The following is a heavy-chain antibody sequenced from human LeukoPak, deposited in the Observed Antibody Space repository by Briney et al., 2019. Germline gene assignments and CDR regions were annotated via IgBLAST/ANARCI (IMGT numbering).Heavy chain of an antibody. Sequence: GGSLRLSCAASRFTFGGYGMSWLRQAPGKGLEWVSSISGSGGSTHYVDSVKGRFTISRDNSKNALFLQMNSLRAEDTAVYYCAKDRDEGFGELLPVVFDYWGQGTRVTVSS. J-gene: IGHJ4*02. V-gene: IGHV3-23*01. CDR2: ISGSGGST. D-gene: IGHD3-10*01. CDR3: AKDRDEGFGELLPVVFDY. CDR1: RFTFGGYG.